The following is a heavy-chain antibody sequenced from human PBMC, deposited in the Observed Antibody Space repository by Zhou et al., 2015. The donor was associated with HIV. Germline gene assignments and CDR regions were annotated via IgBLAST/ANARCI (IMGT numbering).Heavy chain of an antibody. J-gene: IGHJ4*02. CDR2: IIPIFGTA. D-gene: IGHD3-10*01. Sequence: QVQLVQSGAEVKKPGSSVKVSCKASGGTFSSYAISWVRQAPGQGLEWMGGIIPIFGTANYAQKFQGRVTITADESTSTAYMELSSLRSEDTAVYYCARDLALGVRAPGWDPFDYWGQGTLVTVSS. CDR1: GGTFSSYA. V-gene: IGHV1-69*01. CDR3: ARDLALGVRAPGWDPFDY.